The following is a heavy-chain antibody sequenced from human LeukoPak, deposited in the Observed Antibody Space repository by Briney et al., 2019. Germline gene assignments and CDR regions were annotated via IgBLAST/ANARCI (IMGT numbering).Heavy chain of an antibody. CDR3: ARVGYGGGAYFDY. CDR2: INPNSGGT. J-gene: IGHJ4*02. V-gene: IGHV1-2*02. D-gene: IGHD4-23*01. CDR1: GYTFTGYY. Sequence: ASVKVSCKASGYTFTGYYMYWVRQAPGQGLEWMGWINPNSGGTNYAQKFQGRVTITADESTSTAYMELSSLRSEDTAVYYCARVGYGGGAYFDYWGQGTLVTVSS.